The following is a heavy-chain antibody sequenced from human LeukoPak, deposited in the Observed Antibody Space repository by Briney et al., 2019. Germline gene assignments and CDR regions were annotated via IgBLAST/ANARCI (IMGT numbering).Heavy chain of an antibody. V-gene: IGHV3-30-3*01. Sequence: GGSLRLSCAASGFTFSSYAMHWVRQAPGKGLEWVAVISYDGSNKYYADSVKGRFTISRDNSKSTLYLQMNSLRAEDTAVYYCARDLRVTSLWGQGTLVTVSS. D-gene: IGHD4-11*01. CDR3: ARDLRVTSL. CDR1: GFTFSSYA. J-gene: IGHJ4*02. CDR2: ISYDGSNK.